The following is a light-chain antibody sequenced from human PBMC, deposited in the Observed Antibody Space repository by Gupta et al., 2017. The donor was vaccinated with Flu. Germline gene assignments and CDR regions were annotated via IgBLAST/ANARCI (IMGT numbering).Light chain of an antibody. CDR2: LVS. J-gene: IGKJ1*01. CDR1: HVLVYCDGDTY. V-gene: IGKV2-30*01. CDR3: KQGAHWPWA. Sequence: ISYTSSHVLVYCDGDTYLPWYQQRPGQSPRLLIYLVSHRESGVPDRFSGSGSGTEFTLKISSVQAEDVGVYFCKQGAHWPWAFGQGTKLEIK.